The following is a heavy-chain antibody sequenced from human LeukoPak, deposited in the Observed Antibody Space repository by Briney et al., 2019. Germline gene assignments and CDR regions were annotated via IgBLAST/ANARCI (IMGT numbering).Heavy chain of an antibody. Sequence: GGSLRLSCAASGFYFSSFSMNWVRQAPGGGLEWVSSIVSGTPYTYYADSVRGRFTISRDNSKNTLYLQMNSLRAEDTAVYYCVLVGYSYGYYFDYWGQGTLVTVSS. D-gene: IGHD5-18*01. J-gene: IGHJ4*02. CDR1: GFYFSSFS. V-gene: IGHV3-21*03. CDR2: IVSGTPYT. CDR3: VLVGYSYGYYFDY.